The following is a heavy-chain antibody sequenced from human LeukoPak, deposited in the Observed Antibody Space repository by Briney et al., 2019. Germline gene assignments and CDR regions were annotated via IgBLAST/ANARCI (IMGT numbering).Heavy chain of an antibody. J-gene: IGHJ4*02. V-gene: IGHV3-30-3*01. CDR1: GFSFSSYA. D-gene: IGHD6-13*01. CDR3: ARPDERFSSSWYGPNFDY. CDR2: ISYDGSNK. Sequence: GRSLRLSCAASGFSFSSYAMHWVRQAPGKGLEWVAVISYDGSNKYYADSVKGRFTISRDNSKNTLYLQMNSLRAEDTAVYYCARPDERFSSSWYGPNFDYWGQGTLVTVSS.